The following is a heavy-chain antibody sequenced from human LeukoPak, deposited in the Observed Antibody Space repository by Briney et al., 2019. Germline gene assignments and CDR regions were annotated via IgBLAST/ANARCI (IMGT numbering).Heavy chain of an antibody. Sequence: GGSLRLSCAASGFTFTTYWMHWVRHAPGKGLVWVSRINTDGSSASYADSVKGRFTISRDTAKNTLYLQMNSLRAEDTAVYYCAKSIVGATGIDYWGQGTLVTVSS. D-gene: IGHD1-26*01. V-gene: IGHV3-74*01. CDR1: GFTFTTYW. CDR3: AKSIVGATGIDY. J-gene: IGHJ4*02. CDR2: INTDGSSA.